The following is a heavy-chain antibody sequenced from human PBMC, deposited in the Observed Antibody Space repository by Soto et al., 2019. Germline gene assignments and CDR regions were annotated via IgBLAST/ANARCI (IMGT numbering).Heavy chain of an antibody. CDR1: GFTFSSYS. J-gene: IGHJ4*02. D-gene: IGHD5-18*01. CDR3: ARDQPGYSYGYGLGY. V-gene: IGHV3-21*01. CDR2: ISNSSSYI. Sequence: EVQLVESGGGLVKPGGSLRLSCAASGFTFSSYSMNWVRQAPGKGLEWVSSISNSSSYIYYADSVKGRVTISSDNAKNHPTLQMNSLRAEDTAVYYCARDQPGYSYGYGLGYWGQGTLVTVSS.